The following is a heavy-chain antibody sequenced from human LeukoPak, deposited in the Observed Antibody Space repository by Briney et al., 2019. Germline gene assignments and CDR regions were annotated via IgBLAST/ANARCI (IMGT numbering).Heavy chain of an antibody. CDR1: GFTFSSYG. D-gene: IGHD3-10*01. V-gene: IGHV3-30*02. CDR3: AKDSGRITMVRGVDY. CDR2: IRYDGSNK. J-gene: IGHJ4*02. Sequence: PGGSLRLSCAASGFTFSSYGMHWVRQAPGKGLEWVAFIRYDGSNKHYADSVKGRFTISRDNSKNTLYLQMNSLRAEDTAVYYCAKDSGRITMVRGVDYWGQGTLVTVSS.